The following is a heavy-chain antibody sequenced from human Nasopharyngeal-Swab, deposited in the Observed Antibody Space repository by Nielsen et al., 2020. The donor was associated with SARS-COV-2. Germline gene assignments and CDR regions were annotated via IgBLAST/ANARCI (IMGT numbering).Heavy chain of an antibody. CDR1: GFTFSNYA. V-gene: IGHV3-30*18. CDR2: ISYDGNIK. Sequence: GESLKISCAASGFTFSNYAMHWVRQAPGKGLEWVAVISYDGNIKHYADSVKGRFTISRDNSKNTLYLQMNSLRAEDTAVYHCAKQFYDSLTDWVFDSWGQGTLVTVSS. D-gene: IGHD3-9*01. J-gene: IGHJ4*02. CDR3: AKQFYDSLTDWVFDS.